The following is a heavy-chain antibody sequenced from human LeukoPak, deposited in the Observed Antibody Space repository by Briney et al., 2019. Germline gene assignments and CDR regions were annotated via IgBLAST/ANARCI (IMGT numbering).Heavy chain of an antibody. V-gene: IGHV3-33*01. D-gene: IGHD1-7*01. CDR2: IWYDGSIQ. CDR1: GFTFSSYG. Sequence: PGGSLRLSRAASGFTFSSYGMHWVRQAPGKGLEWVATIWYDGSIQYYAESVRGRFTISRESSKNTLYLQMNSLRAEDTAVFYCARNDPGNFGMDVWGQGTTVIVSS. CDR3: ARNDPGNFGMDV. J-gene: IGHJ6*02.